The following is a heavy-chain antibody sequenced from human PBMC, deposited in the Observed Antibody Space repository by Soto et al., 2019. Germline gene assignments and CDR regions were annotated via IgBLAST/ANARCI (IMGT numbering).Heavy chain of an antibody. Sequence: QVQLQESGPGLVKPSGTLSLTCAVSSGSISSSNWWSWVRQPPGKGLEWIGEIYHSGSTNYNPSLKSRVTISVDKSKNQFSLKLSSVTAADTAVYYCARRGYCSSTSCYFGYWFDPWGQGILVTVSS. CDR3: ARRGYCSSTSCYFGYWFDP. CDR1: SGSISSSNW. V-gene: IGHV4-4*02. J-gene: IGHJ5*02. CDR2: IYHSGST. D-gene: IGHD2-2*01.